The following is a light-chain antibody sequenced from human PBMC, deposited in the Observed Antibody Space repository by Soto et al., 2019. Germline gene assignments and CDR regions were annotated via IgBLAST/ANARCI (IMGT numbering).Light chain of an antibody. CDR1: QSITNR. J-gene: IGKJ1*01. Sequence: DIQMTQSPSTLSASVGDRVTITCRASQSITNRLAWYQQKPGKAPKVLIYDASSLESGVPSRFSGSGSGTEFILTITGLQPDDFATHFCQQFKSDTSTFGQGTKVDIK. CDR2: DAS. CDR3: QQFKSDTST. V-gene: IGKV1-5*01.